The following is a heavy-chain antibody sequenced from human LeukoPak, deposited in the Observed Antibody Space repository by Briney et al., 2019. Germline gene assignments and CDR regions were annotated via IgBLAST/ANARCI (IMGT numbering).Heavy chain of an antibody. V-gene: IGHV3-15*01. CDR1: GLTFSNAW. CDR2: IKSKTDGGTT. CDR3: TTDVKAYSSGWYYFDY. D-gene: IGHD6-19*01. J-gene: IGHJ4*02. Sequence: GGSLRLSCAASGLTFSNAWMSWVRQAPGKGLEWVGRIKSKTDGGTTDYAAPVKGRFTISRDDSKNTLYLQMNSLKTEDTAVYYCTTDVKAYSSGWYYFDYWGQGTLVTVSS.